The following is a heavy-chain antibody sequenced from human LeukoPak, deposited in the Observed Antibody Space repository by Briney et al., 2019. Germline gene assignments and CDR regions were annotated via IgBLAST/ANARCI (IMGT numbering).Heavy chain of an antibody. J-gene: IGHJ5*02. D-gene: IGHD2-8*01. Sequence: GASVKVSCKASGGTFSSYAISWVRQAPGQGLEWMGRIIPIFGTANYAQKFQGRVTITTDESTSTAYMELSSLGSEDTAVYYCARDAAVLYGFDPWGQGTLVTVSS. CDR2: IIPIFGTA. CDR1: GGTFSSYA. V-gene: IGHV1-69*05. CDR3: ARDAAVLYGFDP.